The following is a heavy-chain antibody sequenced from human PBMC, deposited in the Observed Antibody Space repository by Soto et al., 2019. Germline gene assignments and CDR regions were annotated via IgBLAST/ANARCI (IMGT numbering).Heavy chain of an antibody. V-gene: IGHV3-53*01. D-gene: IGHD6-13*01. Sequence: GGSLRLSCAASGFTVSSNYMSWVRQAPGKGLEWVSVIYSGGSTYYADSVKGRFTISRDNSKNTLYLQMNSLRAEDTAVYYCARDVGGLTPVSSSKYYYYGMDVWGQGTTVTVSS. CDR3: ARDVGGLTPVSSSKYYYYGMDV. CDR2: IYSGGST. CDR1: GFTVSSNY. J-gene: IGHJ6*02.